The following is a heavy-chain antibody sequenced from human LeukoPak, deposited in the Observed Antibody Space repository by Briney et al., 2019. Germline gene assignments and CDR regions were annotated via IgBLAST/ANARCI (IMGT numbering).Heavy chain of an antibody. CDR1: GFTLSSYA. J-gene: IGHJ4*02. Sequence: PGGSLRLSCAASGFTLSSYAMSWVRQAPGKGLEWVSAISGSGGSTYYADSVKGRFTISRDNSKNTLYLQMNSLRAEDTAVYYCAKDPPLGGAVAGNFDYWGQGTLVTVSS. CDR3: AKDPPLGGAVAGNFDY. CDR2: ISGSGGST. D-gene: IGHD6-19*01. V-gene: IGHV3-23*01.